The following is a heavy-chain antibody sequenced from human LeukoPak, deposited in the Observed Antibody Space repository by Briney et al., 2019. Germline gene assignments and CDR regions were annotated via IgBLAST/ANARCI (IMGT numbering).Heavy chain of an antibody. V-gene: IGHV3-48*03. CDR1: GFTFSSYE. J-gene: IGHJ4*02. CDR2: ISSSGSTI. CDR3: ARDLGDILTGYYQSFDY. D-gene: IGHD3-9*01. Sequence: GGSLRLSCAASGFTFSSYEMDWVRQAPGKGLEWVSYISSSGSTIYYADSVKDRFTISRDNAQNSLYLQMNSLRAEDTAVYYCARDLGDILTGYYQSFDYWGQGTLVTVSS.